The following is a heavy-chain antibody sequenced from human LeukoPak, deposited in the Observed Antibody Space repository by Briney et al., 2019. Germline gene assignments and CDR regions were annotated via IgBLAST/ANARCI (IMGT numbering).Heavy chain of an antibody. V-gene: IGHV1-2*02. D-gene: IGHD2-15*01. CDR1: GYIFTGYY. CDR2: INPNSGDT. J-gene: IGHJ5*02. Sequence: ASVKVSCKASGYIFTGYYMHWVRQAPGQGLEWMGWINPNSGDTNYAQKLQGRVTMTTDTSTSTAYMELRSLRSDDTAVYYCATAWDGGSCSDNCWFDPWGQGTLVTVSS. CDR3: ATAWDGGSCSDNCWFDP.